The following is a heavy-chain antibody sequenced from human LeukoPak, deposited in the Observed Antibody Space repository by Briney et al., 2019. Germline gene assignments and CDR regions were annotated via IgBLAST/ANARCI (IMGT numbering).Heavy chain of an antibody. D-gene: IGHD6-13*01. CDR1: GGTFSSYA. CDR2: IIPILGTA. Sequence: SVKVSCKASGGTFSSYAISWVRQAPGQGLEWMGGIIPILGTANYAQKFQGRVTITTDESTSTAYMELSSLRSEDTAVYYCARARTAAGTISGYYYYMDVWGKGTTVTVSS. J-gene: IGHJ6*03. CDR3: ARARTAAGTISGYYYYMDV. V-gene: IGHV1-69*05.